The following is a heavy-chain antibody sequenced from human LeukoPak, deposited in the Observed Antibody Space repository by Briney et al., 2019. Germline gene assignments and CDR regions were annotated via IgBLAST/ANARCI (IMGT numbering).Heavy chain of an antibody. Sequence: ASVKVSCKASGYTFTSCDINWVRQATGQGLEWMGWMNPNSGNTGYAQKFQGRVTMTRNTSISTAYMELSSLRSEDTAVYYCARGFIAARPVSSAFDIWGQGTMVTVSS. V-gene: IGHV1-8*01. CDR2: MNPNSGNT. CDR1: GYTFTSCD. CDR3: ARGFIAARPVSSAFDI. J-gene: IGHJ3*02. D-gene: IGHD6-6*01.